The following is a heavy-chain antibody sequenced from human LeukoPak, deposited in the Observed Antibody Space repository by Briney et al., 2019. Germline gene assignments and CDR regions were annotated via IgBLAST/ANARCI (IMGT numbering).Heavy chain of an antibody. V-gene: IGHV3-72*01. J-gene: IGHJ4*02. CDR1: GFTFSDHY. CDR2: TRNKANSYTT. Sequence: PGGSLRLSCAASGFTFSDHYMDWVSQAPGKGLEWVGRTRNKANSYTTEYAASVKGRFTISRDDSKNSLYLQMNSLRTEDTAVYYCARVDNYYGSGSYSAVDYWGQGTLVTVSS. D-gene: IGHD3-10*01. CDR3: ARVDNYYGSGSYSAVDY.